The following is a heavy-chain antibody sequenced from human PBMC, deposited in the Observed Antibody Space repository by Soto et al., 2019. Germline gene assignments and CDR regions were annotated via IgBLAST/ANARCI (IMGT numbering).Heavy chain of an antibody. CDR2: ISYSGST. D-gene: IGHD2-8*01. J-gene: IGHJ3*01. CDR3: ARSAQWDGFDP. CDR1: AGSISTINYY. V-gene: IGHV4-31*03. Sequence: QVQLQESGPGLVRPSQTLSLTCTVSAGSISTINYYWSWIRQHPEKGLGWIGYISYSGSTFYHTSLTSRGTISLDPSKKQFCLTLTSVTAADTAVYYCARSAQWDGFDPWGQGTMVTVSS.